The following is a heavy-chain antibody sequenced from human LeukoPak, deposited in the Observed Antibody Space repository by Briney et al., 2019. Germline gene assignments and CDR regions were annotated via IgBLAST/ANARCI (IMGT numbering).Heavy chain of an antibody. D-gene: IGHD3-10*01. CDR2: LRGNDET. Sequence: GGSLRLSCAASGISFRNYAMSWVRQAPARGPEWVSSLRGNDETFYADSVKGRFTLSRDDSRNTVYLQLNNLRVEDTAIYYCARASWVSDPNAVRWGQGTQVTVSS. V-gene: IGHV3-23*01. CDR3: ARASWVSDPNAVR. J-gene: IGHJ4*02. CDR1: GISFRNYA.